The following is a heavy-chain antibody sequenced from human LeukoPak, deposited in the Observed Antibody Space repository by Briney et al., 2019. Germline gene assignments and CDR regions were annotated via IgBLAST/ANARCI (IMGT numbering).Heavy chain of an antibody. J-gene: IGHJ4*02. CDR1: GGSISSYY. Sequence: SETLSLTCTVSGGSISSYYWSWIRQPPGKGLEWIGEINHSGSTNYNPSLKSRVTISVDASKNQFSLKLSSVTAADTAVYYCARIFCSSTSCYTDFDYWGQGTLVTVSS. V-gene: IGHV4-34*01. CDR2: INHSGST. D-gene: IGHD2-2*02. CDR3: ARIFCSSTSCYTDFDY.